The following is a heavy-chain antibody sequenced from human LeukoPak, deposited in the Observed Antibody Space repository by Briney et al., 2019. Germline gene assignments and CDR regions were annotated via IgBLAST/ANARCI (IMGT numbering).Heavy chain of an antibody. D-gene: IGHD1-26*01. CDR2: ISYDGSNK. V-gene: IGHV3-30*18. Sequence: PGGSLRLSCAASGFTFSSYGMHCVRQAPGRGLEWVAVISYDGSNKYYADSVKGRFTISRDNSKNTLYLQMNSLRAEDTAVYYCAKAPGGGSTTIDYWGQGTLVTVSS. CDR1: GFTFSSYG. CDR3: AKAPGGGSTTIDY. J-gene: IGHJ4*02.